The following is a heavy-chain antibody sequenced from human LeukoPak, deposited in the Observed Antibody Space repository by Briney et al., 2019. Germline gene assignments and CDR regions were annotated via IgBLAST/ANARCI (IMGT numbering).Heavy chain of an antibody. CDR3: ARLDYFDY. V-gene: IGHV3-66*01. CDR2: IYSSGNT. Sequence: GGSLRLSCAASGFTFSSYSMSWVRQAPGKGLEWVSVIYSSGNTYYADSVKGRFTISRDISKNTLYLQMNSLRGEDTAVYYCARLDYFDYWGQGALVTVSS. CDR1: GFTFSSYS. J-gene: IGHJ4*02.